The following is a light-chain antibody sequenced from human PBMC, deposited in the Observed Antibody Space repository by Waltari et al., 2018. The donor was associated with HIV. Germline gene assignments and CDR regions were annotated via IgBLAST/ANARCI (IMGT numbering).Light chain of an antibody. Sequence: EIVMTQSPATLSVSPGDRAPLSCRASRSVSRNLAWYQQKPGQAPRHLIYGASTRATGIPARFSGSGSGTEFTLTISSLQSEDFAVYYCQQYKNVPRTFGQGTKVEIK. J-gene: IGKJ1*01. V-gene: IGKV3-15*01. CDR1: RSVSRN. CDR2: GAS. CDR3: QQYKNVPRT.